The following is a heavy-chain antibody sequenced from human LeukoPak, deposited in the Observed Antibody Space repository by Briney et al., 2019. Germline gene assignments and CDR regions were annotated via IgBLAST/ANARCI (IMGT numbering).Heavy chain of an antibody. V-gene: IGHV4-39*01. CDR3: ARRRYYDGSGYLE. J-gene: IGHJ1*01. CDR2: IYYSGRT. Sequence: GSLRLSCAASGFTFSSYAMSWVRQAPGKGLGWIGTIYYSGRTYYSPSLKSRVTMSVDPSNNQFSLNLRSVTAADTAVYYCARRRYYDGSGYLEWGQGTLLSVSS. CDR1: GFTFSSYA. D-gene: IGHD3-22*01.